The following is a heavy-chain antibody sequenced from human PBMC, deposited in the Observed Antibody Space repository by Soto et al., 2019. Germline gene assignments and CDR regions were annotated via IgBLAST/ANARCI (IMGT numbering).Heavy chain of an antibody. Sequence: SLRLSCTASGFPFGDYAMSWVRQAPGKGLEWVGFIRSKAQGGTAQYAASVKGRFIILRDDSKSIAYLQMNSLKTEDAAVYYCTRVPSSQGLLGYWDQGTLVTVSS. V-gene: IGHV3-49*04. J-gene: IGHJ4*02. CDR1: GFPFGDYA. CDR3: TRVPSSQGLLGY. CDR2: IRSKAQGGTA.